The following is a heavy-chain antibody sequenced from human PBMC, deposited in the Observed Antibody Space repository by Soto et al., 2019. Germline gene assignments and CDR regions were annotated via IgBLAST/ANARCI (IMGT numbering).Heavy chain of an antibody. CDR3: ARAVLRFLEWSPSYGMDV. Sequence: ASVSVSCKASGSTFTSYSISWGRQAPGQGLEWMGWVSAYNGNTKYAQKLQGRVTMTTDTSTSTAYMELRSLKSDDTAVYYCARAVLRFLEWSPSYGMDVWGQGTTVTVSS. CDR1: GSTFTSYS. CDR2: VSAYNGNT. V-gene: IGHV1-18*01. D-gene: IGHD3-3*01. J-gene: IGHJ6*02.